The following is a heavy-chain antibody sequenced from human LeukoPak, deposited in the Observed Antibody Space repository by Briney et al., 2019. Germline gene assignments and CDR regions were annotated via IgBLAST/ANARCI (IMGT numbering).Heavy chain of an antibody. D-gene: IGHD1-26*01. J-gene: IGHJ4*02. CDR3: AKDLNSGSPGYFDY. Sequence: GRSLRLSCAASGFTFSSYGMHWVRQAPGKGLEWVAVISYDGGNKYYADSVKGRFTISRDNSKNTLYLQMNSLRAEDTAVYYCAKDLNSGSPGYFDYWGQGTLVTVSS. CDR2: ISYDGGNK. V-gene: IGHV3-30*18. CDR1: GFTFSSYG.